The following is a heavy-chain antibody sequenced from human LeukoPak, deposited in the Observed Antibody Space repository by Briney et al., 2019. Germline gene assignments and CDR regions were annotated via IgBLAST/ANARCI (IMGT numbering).Heavy chain of an antibody. V-gene: IGHV3-15*01. CDR2: IKSKTDGGTT. Sequence: PGGSLRLSCAASGFTFSNAWMSWVRQAPGKGLEWVGRIKSKTDGGTTDYAAPVKGRFTISRDDSKNTLYLQMNSLRAEDTAVYYCARGISGSWGDAFDIWGQGTMVTVSS. CDR1: GFTFSNAW. CDR3: ARGISGSWGDAFDI. J-gene: IGHJ3*02. D-gene: IGHD1-26*01.